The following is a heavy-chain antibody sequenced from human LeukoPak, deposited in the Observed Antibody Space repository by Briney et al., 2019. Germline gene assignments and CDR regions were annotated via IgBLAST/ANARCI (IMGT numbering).Heavy chain of an antibody. Sequence: PSETLSLTCAVFGASFSGYYWSWIRQPPGKGLEWIGEINHSGSTNYNPSLKSRVTISVDTTKNQFSLKLSSVTAADTAVYYCARSLRYSSRYFDLWGQGTLVTVSS. J-gene: IGHJ2*01. V-gene: IGHV4-34*01. CDR1: GASFSGYY. D-gene: IGHD6-19*01. CDR3: ARSLRYSSRYFDL. CDR2: INHSGST.